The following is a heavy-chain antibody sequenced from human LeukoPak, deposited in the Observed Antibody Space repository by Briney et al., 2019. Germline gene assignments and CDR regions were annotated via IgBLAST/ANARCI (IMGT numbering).Heavy chain of an antibody. CDR2: ISAYNGNT. J-gene: IGHJ3*02. CDR3: ARGQSGVDFWSMEDAFDI. D-gene: IGHD3-3*01. CDR1: GYTFTSYG. V-gene: IGHV1-18*01. Sequence: GASVKVSCKASGYTFTSYGISWVRQAPGQGLEWMGWISAYNGNTNYAQKLQGRVTMTTDTSTSTAYMELRSLRSDDTAVYYCARGQSGVDFWSMEDAFDIWGQGTMVTVSS.